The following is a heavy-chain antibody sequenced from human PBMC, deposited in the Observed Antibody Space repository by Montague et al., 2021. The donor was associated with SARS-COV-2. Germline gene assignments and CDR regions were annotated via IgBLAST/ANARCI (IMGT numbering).Heavy chain of an antibody. J-gene: IGHJ3*02. Sequence: SGSTNHHPSLESRVTMSVDTSKNQFSLKLNSVTAADTAVYYCARHGGDYAFDIWGRGTRVTV. V-gene: IGHV4-61*07. D-gene: IGHD2-21*01. CDR2: SGST. CDR3: ARHGGDYAFDI.